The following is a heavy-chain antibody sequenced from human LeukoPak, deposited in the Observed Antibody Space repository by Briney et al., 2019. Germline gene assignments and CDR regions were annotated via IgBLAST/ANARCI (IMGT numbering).Heavy chain of an antibody. J-gene: IGHJ5*02. Sequence: SVTLSLTCTVSGGSISPYFWSWIRQPPGKGLEWIGYISYSGSTNYNPSLKSRVTISVDTSKNQFSLQLSSVTAADTAVYYCARDDYRGVTNFDPWGQGTLVTVSS. CDR2: ISYSGST. V-gene: IGHV4-59*01. CDR3: ARDDYRGVTNFDP. CDR1: GGSISPYF. D-gene: IGHD3-10*01.